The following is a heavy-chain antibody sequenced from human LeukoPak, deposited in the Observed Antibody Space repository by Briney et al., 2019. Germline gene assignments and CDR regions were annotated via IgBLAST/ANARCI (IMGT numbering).Heavy chain of an antibody. Sequence: GSLTLSCAASGFTFSSYSMNWVRQAPGKGLEWVSSISSSSSYIYHADSVKGRFTISRDNAKNSLYLQMNSLRAEDTAVYYCARPGGYSSGWYYFDYWGEGTLVTVSS. CDR2: ISSSSSYI. J-gene: IGHJ4*02. CDR3: ARPGGYSSGWYYFDY. V-gene: IGHV3-21*01. D-gene: IGHD6-19*01. CDR1: GFTFSSYS.